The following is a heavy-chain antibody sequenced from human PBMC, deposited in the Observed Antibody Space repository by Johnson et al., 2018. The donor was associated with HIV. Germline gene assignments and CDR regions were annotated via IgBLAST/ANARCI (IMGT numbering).Heavy chain of an antibody. CDR2: IKHDGSRI. CDR3: ARAVSYSYDGDGWADAFDI. V-gene: IGHV3-7*01. Sequence: MLLVESGGGLVQTGGSLRLTCAASGLTFSTSWMNWVRQAPGRGLEWVANIKHDGSRIQYMDSVKGRFTISRDNTRHLLFLQMNTLRAEDTALYYCARAVSYSYDGDGWADAFDIWGQGTMVTVSS. CDR1: GLTFSTSW. J-gene: IGHJ3*02. D-gene: IGHD5-18*01.